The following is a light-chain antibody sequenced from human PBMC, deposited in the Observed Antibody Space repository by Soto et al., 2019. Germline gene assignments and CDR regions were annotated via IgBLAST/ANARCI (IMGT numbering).Light chain of an antibody. Sequence: DIQMTQSPSSLSASVGDRVTITCRASETISSYLNWYQQKPGKAPELLIYGASTLQSGVTSRFSGSGSATEFTLTISSPRPEDSATYYCQQNYNIPITFGQGTRLEIK. CDR3: QQNYNIPIT. CDR1: ETISSY. CDR2: GAS. J-gene: IGKJ5*01. V-gene: IGKV1-39*01.